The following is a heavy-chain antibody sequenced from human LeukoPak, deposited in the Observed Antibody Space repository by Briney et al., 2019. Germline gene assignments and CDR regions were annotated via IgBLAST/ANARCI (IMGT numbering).Heavy chain of an antibody. D-gene: IGHD2-21*01. CDR2: INSDGTST. Sequence: GGSLRLSCAASGFTFSDYWMHWVRQAPGKGLVWVSRINSDGTSTTYADSVKGRFAISRDNAKNTVYLQMNSLRAEDTAVYYCARAGDGPICWGQGTLVTVSS. V-gene: IGHV3-74*01. CDR3: ARAGDGPIC. J-gene: IGHJ4*02. CDR1: GFTFSDYW.